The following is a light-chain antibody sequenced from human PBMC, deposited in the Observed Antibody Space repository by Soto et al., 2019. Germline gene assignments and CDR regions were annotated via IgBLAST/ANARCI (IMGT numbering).Light chain of an antibody. Sequence: QMTMSLSAVSAYIRDRVTITCRASQSISSWLAWYQQKPGKAPKLLIYKASSLESGVPSRFSGSGSGTEFTLTIISLQPDDCATYYCQQYDIYPEPFCQG. V-gene: IGKV1-5*03. CDR2: KAS. CDR3: QQYDIYPEP. CDR1: QSISSW. J-gene: IGKJ1*01.